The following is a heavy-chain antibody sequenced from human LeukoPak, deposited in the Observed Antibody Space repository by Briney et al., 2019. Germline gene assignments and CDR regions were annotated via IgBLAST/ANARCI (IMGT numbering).Heavy chain of an antibody. CDR1: GFTFSSYA. CDR3: AKNYDLWSGYYMYYFDY. CDR2: ISGSGGST. D-gene: IGHD3-3*01. J-gene: IGHJ4*02. Sequence: GGSLRLSCAASGFTFSSYAMSWVRQAPGKGLEWVSAISGSGGSTYYADSMKGRFTISRDNSKNTLYLQMNSLRAEDTAVYYCAKNYDLWSGYYMYYFDYWGQGTLVTVSS. V-gene: IGHV3-23*01.